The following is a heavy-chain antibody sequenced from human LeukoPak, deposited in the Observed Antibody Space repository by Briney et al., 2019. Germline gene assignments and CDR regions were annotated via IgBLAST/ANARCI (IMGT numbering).Heavy chain of an antibody. Sequence: GGSLRLSCAASGFTFSSYNMNWVRQAPGKGLEWVSSISSSSSYIYYADSVKGRFTISRDNAKNSLYLQMNSLRAKDTAVYYCARDLEVAAAPDYWGQGTLVTVSS. CDR3: ARDLEVAAAPDY. D-gene: IGHD2-15*01. CDR2: ISSSSSYI. J-gene: IGHJ4*02. V-gene: IGHV3-21*01. CDR1: GFTFSSYN.